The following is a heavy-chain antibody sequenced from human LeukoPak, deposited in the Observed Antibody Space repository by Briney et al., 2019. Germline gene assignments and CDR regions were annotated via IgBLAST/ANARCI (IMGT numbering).Heavy chain of an antibody. CDR1: GFSFRSYA. D-gene: IGHD3-10*01. J-gene: IGHJ4*02. V-gene: IGHV3-30*02. CDR2: IRYDGSNK. CDR3: AGHQYYCGSGSYSEGDY. Sequence: GGSLRLSCVASGFSFRSYAMHWVRQAPGKGLEWVAFIRYDGSNKYYADSVKGRFTISRDNSKNTLYLQMNSLRAEDTAVYYCAGHQYYCGSGSYSEGDYWGQGTLVTVSS.